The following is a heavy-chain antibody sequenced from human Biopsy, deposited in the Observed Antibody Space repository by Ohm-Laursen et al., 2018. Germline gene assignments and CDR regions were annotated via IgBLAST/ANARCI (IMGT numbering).Heavy chain of an antibody. CDR3: ARDPRDTALGIFDY. V-gene: IGHV3-33*01. D-gene: IGHD5-18*01. CDR1: GFTLTKHG. CDR2: IWFDETNK. J-gene: IGHJ4*02. Sequence: SLRLSCSAPGFTLTKHGMHWVRQAPGKGLEWVAVIWFDETNKHYADSVKGRFTISRDNSKNMLYLQMNTLRDADTAVYYCARDPRDTALGIFDYWGLGTLVTVSS.